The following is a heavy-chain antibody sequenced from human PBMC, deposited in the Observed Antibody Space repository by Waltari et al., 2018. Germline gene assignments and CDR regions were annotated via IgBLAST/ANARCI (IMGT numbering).Heavy chain of an antibody. V-gene: IGHV3-23*03. D-gene: IGHD7-27*01. CDR1: GFRFSPYA. CDR2: FSATAEAT. J-gene: IGHJ4*02. CDR3: AKGGWDWGPHFDY. Sequence: EVQLLASGGGQVSPGGSLRLSCGTSGFRFSPYAMTWVRPSKERGRQWVSSFSATAEATYYAESVKGRFTVSRDQSKSTLYLQMNSLTFEDTAVYYCAKGGWDWGPHFDYWGQGIPVIVSS.